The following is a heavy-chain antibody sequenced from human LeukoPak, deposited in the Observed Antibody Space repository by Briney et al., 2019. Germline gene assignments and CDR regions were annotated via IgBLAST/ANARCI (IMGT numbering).Heavy chain of an antibody. CDR2: ISSSSSYI. D-gene: IGHD6-6*01. CDR1: GFTFSSYS. J-gene: IGHJ4*02. CDR3: ARNGGSSYDFDY. Sequence: GGSLRLSCAASGFTFSSYSMNWVRQAPGKGLEWVSSISSSSSYIYYADSAKGRFTISRDNAKNSLYLQMNSLRAEDTAVYYCARNGGSSYDFDYWGQGTLVTVSS. V-gene: IGHV3-21*01.